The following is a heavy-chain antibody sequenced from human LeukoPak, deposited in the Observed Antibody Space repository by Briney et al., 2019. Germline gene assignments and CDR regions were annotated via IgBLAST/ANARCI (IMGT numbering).Heavy chain of an antibody. Sequence: ASVKVSCKASGYTFTSYGISWVRQAPGQGLEWMRWISAYNGNTNYAQKLQGRVTMTTDTSTSTAYMELRSLRSDDTAVYYCARGDYDSSSYYSPFDYWGQGTLVTVSS. CDR2: ISAYNGNT. J-gene: IGHJ4*02. CDR1: GYTFTSYG. CDR3: ARGDYDSSSYYSPFDY. V-gene: IGHV1-18*01. D-gene: IGHD3-22*01.